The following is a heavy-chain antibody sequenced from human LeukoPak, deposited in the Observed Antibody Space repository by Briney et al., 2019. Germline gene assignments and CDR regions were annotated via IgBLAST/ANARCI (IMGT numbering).Heavy chain of an antibody. J-gene: IGHJ3*02. D-gene: IGHD2-15*01. CDR3: ATQVAGYCSGGSCYYNAFDI. CDR2: INHSGST. Sequence: PSETLSLTRAVYGGSFSGYYWSWIRQPPGKGLEWIGEINHSGSTNYNPSLKSRVTISVDTSKSQFSLKLSSVTAADTAVYYCATQVAGYCSGGSCYYNAFDIWGQGTMVTVSS. V-gene: IGHV4-34*01. CDR1: GGSFSGYY.